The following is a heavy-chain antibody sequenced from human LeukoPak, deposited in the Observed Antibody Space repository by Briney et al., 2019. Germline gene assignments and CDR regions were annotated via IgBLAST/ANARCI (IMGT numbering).Heavy chain of an antibody. CDR3: VRDGDDFNFDY. V-gene: IGHV3-74*01. Sequence: PGGSLRLSCAASGFTFSSHWMHWVRQAPGKGLVWVSRVKGDGTFTNYADSVYGRFTISRDNAKNTLYLHMHSLRAEDTAVYYCVRDGDDFNFDYWGQGTLVTVSS. D-gene: IGHD5-24*01. CDR1: GFTFSSHW. J-gene: IGHJ4*02. CDR2: VKGDGTFT.